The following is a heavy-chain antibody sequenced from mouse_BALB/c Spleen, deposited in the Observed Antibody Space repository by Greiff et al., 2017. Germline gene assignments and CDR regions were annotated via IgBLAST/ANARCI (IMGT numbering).Heavy chain of an antibody. CDR1: GYTFASYW. D-gene: IGHD1-1*01. CDR2: INPSNGRT. Sequence: QVQLKQPGAELVKPGASVKLSCKASGYTFASYWMHWVQQRPGQGLEWIGEINPSNGRTNYNEKFKSKATLTVDKSSSTAYMQLSSLTSEDSAVYYGARQDYYGSSYFDYWGQGTTLTVSS. V-gene: IGHV1S81*02. CDR3: ARQDYYGSSYFDY. J-gene: IGHJ2*01.